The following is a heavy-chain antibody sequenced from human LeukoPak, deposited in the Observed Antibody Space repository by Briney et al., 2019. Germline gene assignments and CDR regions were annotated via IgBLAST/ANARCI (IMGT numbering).Heavy chain of an antibody. J-gene: IGHJ4*02. D-gene: IGHD3-22*01. Sequence: GSLRLSCAASGFTFSSYAMSWARQAPGKGLEWVSAISGSGGSTYYADSVKGRFTISRDNSKNTLYLQMNSLRAEDTAVYYCAKPRYYYDSSGGFDYWGQGTLVTVSS. CDR2: ISGSGGST. CDR1: GFTFSSYA. CDR3: AKPRYYYDSSGGFDY. V-gene: IGHV3-23*01.